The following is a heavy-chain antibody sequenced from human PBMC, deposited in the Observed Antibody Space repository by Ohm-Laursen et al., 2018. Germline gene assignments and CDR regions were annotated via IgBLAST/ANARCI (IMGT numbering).Heavy chain of an antibody. V-gene: IGHV1-2*02. J-gene: IGHJ5*02. D-gene: IGHD5-24*01. CDR2: INPNSGGT. CDR1: GYTFTGYY. Sequence: GASVKVSCKASGYTFTGYYMHWVRQAPGQGLEWMGWINPNSGGTNYAQKFQGRVTMTRDTSTSTVYMELSSLRSEDTAVYHCARAKMATVKFDPWGQGTLVTVSS. CDR3: ARAKMATVKFDP.